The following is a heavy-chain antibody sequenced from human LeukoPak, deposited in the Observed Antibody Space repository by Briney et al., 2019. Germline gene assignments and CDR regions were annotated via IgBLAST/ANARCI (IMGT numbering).Heavy chain of an antibody. CDR3: ARAREPYDAFDI. D-gene: IGHD1-14*01. V-gene: IGHV3-48*03. Sequence: GGSLRLSCAASGFTFSSYEMNWVRQAPGKGLEWVSYISSSGSTIYYADSVKGRFTTSKDNAKNSLYLQMNSLRAEDTAVYYCARAREPYDAFDIWGQGTMVTVSS. J-gene: IGHJ3*02. CDR1: GFTFSSYE. CDR2: ISSSGSTI.